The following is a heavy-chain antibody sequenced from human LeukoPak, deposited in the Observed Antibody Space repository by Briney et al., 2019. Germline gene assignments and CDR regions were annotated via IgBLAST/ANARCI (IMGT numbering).Heavy chain of an antibody. CDR1: GYDFTNYW. D-gene: IGHD3-22*01. Sequence: GEPLQISCQGSGYDFTNYWIGWARPVRGKGLDWMGMIYPGDSDTRYSPSFQGQVTISADKSISTAYLQWSSLKASHTATYYCARLDDTSGYYSHFDYWGQGTLVTVS. V-gene: IGHV5-51*01. J-gene: IGHJ4*02. CDR3: ARLDDTSGYYSHFDY. CDR2: IYPGDSDT.